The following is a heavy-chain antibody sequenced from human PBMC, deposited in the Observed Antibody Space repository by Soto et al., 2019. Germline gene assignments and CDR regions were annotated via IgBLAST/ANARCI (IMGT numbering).Heavy chain of an antibody. D-gene: IGHD2-15*01. CDR2: ISSTSNTI. J-gene: IGHJ4*02. Sequence: EVQLVESGGGLVQPGGSLRLSCAASGFTFSAYSMSWVRQAPGKGLEWVSYISSTSNTIYYADSVKGRFTISRENAKNSLYLHMNSLSAEDTAVYYCARDRGCSGGICYRDLGYWGQGTLVTVSS. CDR3: ARDRGCSGGICYRDLGY. V-gene: IGHV3-48*01. CDR1: GFTFSAYS.